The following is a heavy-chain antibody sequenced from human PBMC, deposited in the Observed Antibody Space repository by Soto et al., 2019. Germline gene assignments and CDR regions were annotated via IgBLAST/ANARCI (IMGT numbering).Heavy chain of an antibody. CDR1: GFTFSSYE. Sequence: GGSLRLSCAASGFTFSSYEMNWVRQAPGKGLEWVSYISSSGSTIYYADSVKGRFTISRDNAKNSLYLQMNSLRAEDTAVYYCARGGAVAGAGWFDPWGQGTLVTVFS. CDR2: ISSSGSTI. D-gene: IGHD6-19*01. V-gene: IGHV3-48*03. CDR3: ARGGAVAGAGWFDP. J-gene: IGHJ5*02.